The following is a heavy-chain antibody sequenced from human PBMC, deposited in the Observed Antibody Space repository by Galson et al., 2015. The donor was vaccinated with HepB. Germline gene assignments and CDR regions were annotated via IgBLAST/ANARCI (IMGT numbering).Heavy chain of an antibody. J-gene: IGHJ4*02. CDR3: ARDPLRYYFDY. D-gene: IGHD4-17*01. CDR2: IYYSGST. Sequence: LSLTCTVSGGSISSSSYYWGWIRQPPGKGLEWIGSIYYSGSTYYNPSLKSRVTISVDTSKNQFSLKLSSVTAADTAVYYCARDPLRYYFDYWGQGTLVTVSS. CDR1: GGSISSSSYY. V-gene: IGHV4-39*07.